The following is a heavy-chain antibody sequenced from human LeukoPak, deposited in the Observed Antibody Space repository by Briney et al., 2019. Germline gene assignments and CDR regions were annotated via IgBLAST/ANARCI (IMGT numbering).Heavy chain of an antibody. Sequence: PGGSLRLSCAASGFTFSSYAMSWVRQAPGKGLEWVSAISGSGGSTYYADSVKGRFTISRDNSKNTLYLQMNSLRAEDTAVYYCAKYPITFGGVIVIPPYFDYWGQGTLVTVSS. CDR3: AKYPITFGGVIVIPPYFDY. CDR2: ISGSGGST. J-gene: IGHJ4*02. CDR1: GFTFSSYA. D-gene: IGHD3-16*02. V-gene: IGHV3-23*01.